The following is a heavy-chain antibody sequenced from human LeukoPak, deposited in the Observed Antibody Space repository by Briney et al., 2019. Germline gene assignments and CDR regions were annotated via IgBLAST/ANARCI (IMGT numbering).Heavy chain of an antibody. CDR1: RGSLRRADYY. CDR2: LYHSGST. D-gene: IGHD3-16*01. J-gene: IGHJ4*02. Sequence: PSETLSLTCTVSRGSLRRADYYWVRFRQSPGQGLEWIASLYHSGSTYSNPSLRSRVTKAVDTTKNQFSLRLSSVTAADTAVYFCARGFMRDWYHYLYSWGQGMQVTVSS. V-gene: IGHV4-39*01. CDR3: ARGFMRDWYHYLYS.